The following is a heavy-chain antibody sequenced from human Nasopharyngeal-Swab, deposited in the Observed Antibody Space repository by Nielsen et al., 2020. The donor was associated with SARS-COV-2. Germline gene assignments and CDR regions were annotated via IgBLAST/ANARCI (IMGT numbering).Heavy chain of an antibody. J-gene: IGHJ4*02. Sequence: SETLSLTCTVSGGSISSGGYYWSWIRQHPGKGLEWIGYIYYSGSTYYNPSLKSRVTISVDTSKNQFSLKLSSVTAADTAVYYCARARHYYDSSGQGYYFDYWGQGTLVTVSS. CDR2: IYYSGST. V-gene: IGHV4-31*03. CDR3: ARARHYYDSSGQGYYFDY. CDR1: GGSISSGGYY. D-gene: IGHD3-22*01.